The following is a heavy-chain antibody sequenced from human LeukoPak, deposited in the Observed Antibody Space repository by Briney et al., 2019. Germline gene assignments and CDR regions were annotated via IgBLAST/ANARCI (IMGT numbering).Heavy chain of an antibody. CDR3: ARGYTFGTLDY. J-gene: IGHJ4*02. CDR2: INSDGN. D-gene: IGHD3-16*01. CDR1: GFTLRTYW. Sequence: GGSLRLFCAASGFTLRTYWLHWGRQPPGKGLVWVSRINSDGNSFADSVKGRFTISRDNAKNTVYLQMNSLRAEDTAVYFCARGYTFGTLDYWGQGALVTVSS. V-gene: IGHV3-74*01.